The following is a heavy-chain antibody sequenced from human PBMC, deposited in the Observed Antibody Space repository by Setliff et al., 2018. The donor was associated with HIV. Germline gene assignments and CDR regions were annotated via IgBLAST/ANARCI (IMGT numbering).Heavy chain of an antibody. CDR1: GYSMSSGYY. D-gene: IGHD2-15*01. J-gene: IGHJ4*02. V-gene: IGHV4-38-2*01. CDR2: VYHTGST. Sequence: LSPTCGVSGYSMSSGYYWGWIRQPPGKGLEWIGNVYHTGSTYYNPSPKSRVTISVDTSKNQFSLKLSSVIAADTAVYYCAGHAAGPDSPFDYWGQGTLVTVSS. CDR3: AGHAAGPDSPFDY.